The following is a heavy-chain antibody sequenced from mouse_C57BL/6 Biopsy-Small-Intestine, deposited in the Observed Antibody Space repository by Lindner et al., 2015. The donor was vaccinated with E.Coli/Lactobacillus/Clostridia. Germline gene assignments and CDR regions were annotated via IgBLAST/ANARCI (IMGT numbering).Heavy chain of an antibody. CDR2: IYLSDSDI. CDR3: ARSDYYVMDY. CDR1: GYTFSNYW. Sequence: VQLQESGPALVRPGSSVTLSCKASGYTFSNYWMEWLKQRPGQGLEWIGNIYLSDSDIHYNQKFKDKATLTVDTSSNTAYMQLSSLTSEDSAVYYCARSDYYVMDYWGQGTSVTVSS. J-gene: IGHJ4*01. V-gene: IGHV1-61*01.